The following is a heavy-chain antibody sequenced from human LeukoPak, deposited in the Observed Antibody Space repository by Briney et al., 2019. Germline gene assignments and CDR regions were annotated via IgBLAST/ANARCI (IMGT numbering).Heavy chain of an antibody. Sequence: ASVKVSCKASGYTFTSYYVHWVRQAPGQGLEWMGIINPSGGSTSYAQKFQGRVTMTRDTSTSTVYMELSSLRSEDTAVYYCATEALYYYDSSGYTFDYWGQGTLVTVSS. D-gene: IGHD3-22*01. CDR2: INPSGGST. CDR1: GYTFTSYY. J-gene: IGHJ4*02. V-gene: IGHV1-46*03. CDR3: ATEALYYYDSSGYTFDY.